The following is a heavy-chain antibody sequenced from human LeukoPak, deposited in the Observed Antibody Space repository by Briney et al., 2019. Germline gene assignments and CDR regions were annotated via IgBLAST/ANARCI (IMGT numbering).Heavy chain of an antibody. V-gene: IGHV1-8*01. CDR1: GYTFTSYD. CDR3: ARVFGIAAAGARPYYFDY. J-gene: IGHJ4*02. CDR2: MNPNSGNT. Sequence: ASVKVSCKASGYTFTSYDINWVRQATGQGLEWMGWMNPNSGNTGYAQKFQGRVTMTRNTSISTAYMELSSLRSEDTAVYYCARVFGIAAAGARPYYFDYWGQGTLVTVSS. D-gene: IGHD6-13*01.